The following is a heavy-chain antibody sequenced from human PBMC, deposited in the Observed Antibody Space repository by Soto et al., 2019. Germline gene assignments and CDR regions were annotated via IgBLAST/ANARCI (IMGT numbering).Heavy chain of an antibody. CDR3: ASPSSSGNHYRGHSLVLRFDN. Sequence: EVQLLESGGGLVQPGGSLRLSCVASGFTFSTYGMSWVRQAPGRGLEWVSSISTSGSNTFYAGSVEGRFTISRDNPQNTLYLQMNGLRAEDTAVYYCASPSSSGNHYRGHSLVLRFDNWGQGALVTVSS. D-gene: IGHD1-26*01. CDR1: GFTFSTYG. J-gene: IGHJ4*02. CDR2: ISTSGSNT. V-gene: IGHV3-23*01.